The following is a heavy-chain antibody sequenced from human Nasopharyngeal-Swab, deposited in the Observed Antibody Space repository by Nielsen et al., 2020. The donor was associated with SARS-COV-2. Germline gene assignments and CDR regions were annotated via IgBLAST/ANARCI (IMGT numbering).Heavy chain of an antibody. CDR3: ARDLGRYQDL. V-gene: IGHV3-30*04. CDR2: ISYDGSNK. J-gene: IGHJ5*02. Sequence: VRQAPGKGLEWGAVISYDGSNKYYADSVKGRFTISRDNSKNTLYLQMNSLRAEDPAVYYCARDLGRYQDLWGQGTLVTVSS. D-gene: IGHD2-2*01.